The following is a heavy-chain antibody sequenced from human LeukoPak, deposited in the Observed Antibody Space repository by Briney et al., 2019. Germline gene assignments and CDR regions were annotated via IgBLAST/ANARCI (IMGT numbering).Heavy chain of an antibody. V-gene: IGHV3-23*01. CDR1: GLTFSNNA. Sequence: GSLTRNGAASGLTFSNNALCWVRQGQGQGLEWVSGISDSDSSTYYADSVKGQFIISRDNSKNTLYLQMNSLRAEDTAVYYCAKRGIMIRGVIIIGFHKEAYYFDCWGQGTLVTVSS. D-gene: IGHD3-10*01. CDR3: AKRGIMIRGVIIIGFHKEAYYFDC. CDR2: ISDSDSST. J-gene: IGHJ4*02.